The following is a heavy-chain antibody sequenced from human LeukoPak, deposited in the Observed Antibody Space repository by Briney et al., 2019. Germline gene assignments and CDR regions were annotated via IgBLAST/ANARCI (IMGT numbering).Heavy chain of an antibody. Sequence: SETLSLTCTVSGYSTSSGYYWGWIRPPPGKGLEWIGNIYPTGSTYYNASLKSRVTISVDTSKNQFSLKLSSVTAADTAVYYCARLYIPGYFDYWGQGTLVTVSS. D-gene: IGHD4-11*01. V-gene: IGHV4-38-2*02. CDR1: GYSTSSGYY. CDR2: IYPTGST. J-gene: IGHJ4*02. CDR3: ARLYIPGYFDY.